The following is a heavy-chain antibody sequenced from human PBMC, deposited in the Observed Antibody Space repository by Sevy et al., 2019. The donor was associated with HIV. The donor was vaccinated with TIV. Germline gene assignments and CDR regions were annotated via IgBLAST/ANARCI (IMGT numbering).Heavy chain of an antibody. Sequence: GGSLRLSCAASGFTFSNAWMSWVRQAPGKGLEWVGRIKSKIDGGTTDYAAPVKGRFIISRDDSKNTLHLQMSSLKGEDTAVYYCITDPGYSGYDEEVINYYYYGMDVWGQGTTVTVSS. V-gene: IGHV3-15*01. D-gene: IGHD5-12*01. CDR1: GFTFSNAW. J-gene: IGHJ6*02. CDR2: IKSKIDGGTT. CDR3: ITDPGYSGYDEEVINYYYYGMDV.